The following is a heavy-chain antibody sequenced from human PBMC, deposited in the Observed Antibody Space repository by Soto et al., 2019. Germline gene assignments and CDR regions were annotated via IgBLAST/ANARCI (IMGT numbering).Heavy chain of an antibody. CDR3: ARGYGFWSGYYTAWIDP. CDR2: IYYSGST. Sequence: PSETLSLTCTVSGGSISSYYWSWIRQPPGKGLEWIGYIYYSGSTNYNPSLKSRVTISVDTSKNQFSLKLSSVTAADTAVYYCARGYGFWSGYYTAWIDPWGQGTLVTVSS. J-gene: IGHJ5*02. D-gene: IGHD3-3*01. V-gene: IGHV4-59*08. CDR1: GGSISSYY.